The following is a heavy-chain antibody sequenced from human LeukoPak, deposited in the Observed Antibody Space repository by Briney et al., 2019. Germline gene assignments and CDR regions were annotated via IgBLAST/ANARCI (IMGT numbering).Heavy chain of an antibody. J-gene: IGHJ4*02. CDR3: ASLGGTFDY. D-gene: IGHD3-16*01. CDR1: GDSISSYY. V-gene: IGHV4-59*08. CDR2: SHYSGST. Sequence: SSETLSLTCTVSGDSISSYYWSWTRQPPGKGLEWIGYSHYSGSTSYNPPLKSRITISVDTSKNQFSLKLSSVTAADTAVYCCASLGGTFDYWGQGTLVTVSS.